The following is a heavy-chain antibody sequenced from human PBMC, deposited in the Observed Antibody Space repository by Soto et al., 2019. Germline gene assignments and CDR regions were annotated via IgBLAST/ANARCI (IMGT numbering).Heavy chain of an antibody. CDR2: NNHSGST. CDR1: GGSFSGYY. CDR3: ARAGSMVRGVIKRPFDY. V-gene: IGHV4-34*01. D-gene: IGHD3-10*01. Sequence: QVQLQQWGAGLLKPSETLSLTCAVYGGSFSGYYWSWIRQPPGKGLEWIGENNHSGSTNYNPSLKRRVTISVDTPKNQFSLRLSAVTASDTAVYYCARAGSMVRGVIKRPFDYWGQGTLVTVSS. J-gene: IGHJ4*02.